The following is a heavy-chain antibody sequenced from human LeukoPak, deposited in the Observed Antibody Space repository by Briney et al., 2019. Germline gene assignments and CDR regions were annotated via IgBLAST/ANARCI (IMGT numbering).Heavy chain of an antibody. J-gene: IGHJ5*02. D-gene: IGHD5-24*01. V-gene: IGHV4-59*08. Sequence: SETLSLTCTVSGASISSYYWSWIRQPPGKGLEWIGSMHYSGGSTNYNPFLKSRVTMSVDTSKNEFSLKLSSGTAADTAVYYCARRRVEMAAITEANWLDTWGQGTLARVSS. CDR3: ARRRVEMAAITEANWLDT. CDR1: GASISSYY. CDR2: MHYSGGST.